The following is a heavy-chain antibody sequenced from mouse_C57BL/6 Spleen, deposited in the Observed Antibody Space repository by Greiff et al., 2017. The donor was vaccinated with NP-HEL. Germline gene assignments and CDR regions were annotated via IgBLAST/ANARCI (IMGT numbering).Heavy chain of an antibody. CDR1: GYTFTDYE. J-gene: IGHJ1*03. Sequence: QVQLQQSGAELVRPGASVTLSCKASGYTFTDYEMHWVKQTPVHGLEWIGAIDPETGGTAYNQKFKGKAILTADKSSSTAYMELRSLTSEDSAVYYCTRRLHYYGSSYWYFDVWGTGTTVSVSS. CDR2: IDPETGGT. V-gene: IGHV1-15*01. D-gene: IGHD1-1*01. CDR3: TRRLHYYGSSYWYFDV.